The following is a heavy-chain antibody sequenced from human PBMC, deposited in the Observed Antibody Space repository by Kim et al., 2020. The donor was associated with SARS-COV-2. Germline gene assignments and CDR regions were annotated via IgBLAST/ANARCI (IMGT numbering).Heavy chain of an antibody. V-gene: IGHV4-59*13. Sequence: SETLSLTCTVSGGSISSYYWSWIRQPPGKGLEWIGYIYYSGSTNYNPSLKSRVTISVDTSKNQFSLKLSSVTAADTAVYYCARNPAIGQADYWGQGTLVT. CDR2: IYYSGST. D-gene: IGHD3-10*01. CDR3: ARNPAIGQADY. J-gene: IGHJ4*02. CDR1: GGSISSYY.